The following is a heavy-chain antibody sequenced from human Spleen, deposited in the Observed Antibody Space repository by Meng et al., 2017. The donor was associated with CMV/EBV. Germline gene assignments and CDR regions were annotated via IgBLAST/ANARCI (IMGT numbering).Heavy chain of an antibody. D-gene: IGHD3-9*01. CDR3: ARGGYDIWTGYPF. J-gene: IGHJ4*02. Sequence: GGSLRLSCEVSGFTFSNAWMTWVRQASGKGLEWVGRIKNKIDGGTIHYAAPVKGRFTISRDDSKKTLYLQMNSLRAEDTAVYYCARGGYDIWTGYPFWGQGTLVTVSS. V-gene: IGHV3-15*01. CDR1: GFTFSNAW. CDR2: IKNKIDGGTI.